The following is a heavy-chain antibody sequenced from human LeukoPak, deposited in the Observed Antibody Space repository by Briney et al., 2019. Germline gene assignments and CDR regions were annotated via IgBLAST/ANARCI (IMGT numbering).Heavy chain of an antibody. CDR1: GGSISSSNW. CDR2: IYHSGST. D-gene: IGHD6-19*01. V-gene: IGHV4-4*02. J-gene: IGHJ5*02. CDR3: ARPSVAGIVLNWFDP. Sequence: PSGTLSLTCAVSGGSISSSNWWSWVRQPPGKGLEWIGEIYHSGSTNYNPSLKSRVTISVDKSKNQFSLKLSSVTAADTAVYYCARPSVAGIVLNWFDPWGQGTLVTVSS.